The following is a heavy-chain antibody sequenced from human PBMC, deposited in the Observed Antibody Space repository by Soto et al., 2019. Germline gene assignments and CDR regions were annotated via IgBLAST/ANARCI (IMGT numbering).Heavy chain of an antibody. Sequence: GGSLRLSCAASGFTFSSYAMSWVRQAPGKGLEWVSAISGSGGSTYYADSVKGRFTISRDNSKNTLYLQMNSLRAEDTAVYYCAKDPPTGVYYYYGMDVWGQGTTVTVSS. CDR3: AKDPPTGVYYYYGMDV. CDR1: GFTFSSYA. J-gene: IGHJ6*02. CDR2: ISGSGGST. V-gene: IGHV3-23*01.